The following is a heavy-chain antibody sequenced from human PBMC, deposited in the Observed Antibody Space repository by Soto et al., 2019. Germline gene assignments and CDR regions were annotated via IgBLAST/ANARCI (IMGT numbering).Heavy chain of an antibody. CDR1: RFTFSSYS. CDR3: AREGGSLNWFDP. V-gene: IGHV3-48*02. J-gene: IGHJ5*02. CDR2: ISSSSSTI. D-gene: IGHD1-26*01. Sequence: EVQLVESGGGLVQPGGSLRLSCAAYRFTFSSYSMKWVRQAPGKGLEWVSYISSSSSTIYYADSVKGRFTISRDNAKNSLYLQMNSLRDQDTAVYYCAREGGSLNWFDPWGQGTLVTVSS.